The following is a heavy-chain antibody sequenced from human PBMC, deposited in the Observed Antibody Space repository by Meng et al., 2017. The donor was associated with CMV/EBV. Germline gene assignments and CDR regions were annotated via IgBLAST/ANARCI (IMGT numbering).Heavy chain of an antibody. CDR1: GYTFTSYG. V-gene: IGHV1-18*01. J-gene: IGHJ4*02. D-gene: IGHD3-22*01. CDR2: ISAYNGNT. CDR3: ARVGLSMIVVEPPFDY. Sequence: QVQLVQSGAEVKKPXXSVKVSCKASGYTFTSYGISWVRQAPGQGLEWMGWISAYNGNTNYAQKLQGRVTMTTDTSTSTAYMELRSLRSDDTAVYYCARVGLSMIVVEPPFDYWGQGTLVTVSS.